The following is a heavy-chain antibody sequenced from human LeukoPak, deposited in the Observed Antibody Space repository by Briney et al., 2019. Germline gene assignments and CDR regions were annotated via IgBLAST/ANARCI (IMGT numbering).Heavy chain of an antibody. CDR3: ARGLIPDYGGNSVGYYYYYMDV. J-gene: IGHJ6*03. V-gene: IGHV4-34*01. CDR1: GGSFSGYY. D-gene: IGHD4-23*01. Sequence: SETLSLTCAVYGGSFSGYYWSWIRQPPGKGLEWIGEINHSGSTNYNPSLKSRVTISVDTSKNQFSLKLSSVTAADTAVYYCARGLIPDYGGNSVGYYYYYMDVWGKGTTVTVSS. CDR2: INHSGST.